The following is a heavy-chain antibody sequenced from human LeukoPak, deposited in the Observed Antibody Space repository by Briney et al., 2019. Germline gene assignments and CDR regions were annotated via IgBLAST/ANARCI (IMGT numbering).Heavy chain of an antibody. Sequence: GGSLRLSCAASGFTFSSYGMHWVRQAPGKGLEWVAVISYDGSNKYYADSVKGRFTISRDNSKNTLYLQMNSLRAEDTAVYYCARDSRGPSKRYFDYWGQGTLVTVSS. CDR3: ARDSRGPSKRYFDY. J-gene: IGHJ4*02. V-gene: IGHV3-30*03. CDR1: GFTFSSYG. D-gene: IGHD3-10*01. CDR2: ISYDGSNK.